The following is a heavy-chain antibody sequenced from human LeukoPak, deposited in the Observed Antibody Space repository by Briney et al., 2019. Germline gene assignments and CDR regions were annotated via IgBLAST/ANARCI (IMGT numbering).Heavy chain of an antibody. CDR3: ARDMVRGVITSAFDY. Sequence: ASVKVSCKASGYTFTSYGISWVRQAPGQGLEWMGWISAYNGNTNYAQKLQGRVTMTTDTSTSTAYMELRSLRSDDTAVYYCARDMVRGVITSAFDYWGQGTLVTVSS. D-gene: IGHD3-10*01. V-gene: IGHV1-18*01. J-gene: IGHJ4*02. CDR1: GYTFTSYG. CDR2: ISAYNGNT.